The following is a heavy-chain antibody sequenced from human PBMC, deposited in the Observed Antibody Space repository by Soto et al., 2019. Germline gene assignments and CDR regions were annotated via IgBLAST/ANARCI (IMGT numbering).Heavy chain of an antibody. CDR1: GFTFSSYA. V-gene: IGHV3-23*01. J-gene: IGHJ5*02. CDR3: AKDCWSSREWCMLGLWFDP. D-gene: IGHD2-8*01. CDR2: ISGSGGST. Sequence: EVQLLESGGGLVQPGGSLRLSCAASGFTFSSYAMSWVRQAPGKGLEWVSAISGSGGSTYYADSVKGRFTISRDNSKNTLYLQMNSLRAEDTAVYYCAKDCWSSREWCMLGLWFDPWGQGTLVTVSS.